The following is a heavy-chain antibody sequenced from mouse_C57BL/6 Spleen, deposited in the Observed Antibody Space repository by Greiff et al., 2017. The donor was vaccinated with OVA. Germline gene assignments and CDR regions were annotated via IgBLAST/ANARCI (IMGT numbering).Heavy chain of an antibody. Sequence: QVQLQQPGAELVMPGASVKLSCKASGYTFTSYWMHWVKQRPGQGLEWIGEIDPSDSYTNYNQKFKGKSTLTVDKSSSTAYMQLSSLTSEDSAVYYCARGRAYYYGSEDWYFDVWGTGTTVTVSS. V-gene: IGHV1-69*01. D-gene: IGHD1-1*01. J-gene: IGHJ1*03. CDR2: IDPSDSYT. CDR3: ARGRAYYYGSEDWYFDV. CDR1: GYTFTSYW.